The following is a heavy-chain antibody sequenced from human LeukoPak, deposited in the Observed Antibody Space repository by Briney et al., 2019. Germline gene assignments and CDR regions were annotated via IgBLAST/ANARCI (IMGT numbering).Heavy chain of an antibody. CDR2: IYYSGDT. V-gene: IGHV4-59*01. Sequence: SETLSLTCTVSGGSISSYYWSWIRQPPGKGLEWLGYIYYSGDTYYNASLKSRVSFSVDTSQKQFSLKLKSVTAADTAVYYCVRGPYGSSISNWFDPWGQGILVIVSS. CDR3: VRGPYGSSISNWFDP. D-gene: IGHD3-10*01. CDR1: GGSISSYY. J-gene: IGHJ5*02.